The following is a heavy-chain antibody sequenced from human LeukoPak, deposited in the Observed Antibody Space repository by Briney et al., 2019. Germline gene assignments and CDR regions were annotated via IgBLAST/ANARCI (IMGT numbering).Heavy chain of an antibody. D-gene: IGHD6-13*01. Sequence: GGSLRLSCAASGFTFSSYGMHWVRQAPGKGLEWVAVISYDGSNKYYADSVKGRFTISRDNSKNTLYLQTNSLRAEDTAVYYCAKTGGAIAAAANWFDPWGQGTLVTVSS. CDR1: GFTFSSYG. CDR2: ISYDGSNK. V-gene: IGHV3-30*18. CDR3: AKTGGAIAAAANWFDP. J-gene: IGHJ5*02.